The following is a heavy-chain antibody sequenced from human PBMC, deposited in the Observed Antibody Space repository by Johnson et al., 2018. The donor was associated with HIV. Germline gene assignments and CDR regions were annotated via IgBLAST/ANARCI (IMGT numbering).Heavy chain of an antibody. CDR3: ARGMAAAN. V-gene: IGHV3-66*03. D-gene: IGHD6-13*01. CDR2: SYSVGST. CDR1: GFTVSSDY. J-gene: IGHJ3*01. Sequence: VQLVESGGGLIQPGGSLRLSCEASGFTVSSDYMSWLRQAPGQLLEWVSVSYSVGSTYYADYVKGRFTIARDKSKNTLYLQMNSLRAEDTAVYYCARGMAAANWGKGTMVTVSS.